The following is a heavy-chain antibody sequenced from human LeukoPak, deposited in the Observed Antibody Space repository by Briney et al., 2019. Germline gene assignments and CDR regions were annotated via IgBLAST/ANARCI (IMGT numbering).Heavy chain of an antibody. CDR3: ARDWATMVVNTRESYGLDV. J-gene: IGHJ6*02. CDR2: ISSSSTI. V-gene: IGHV3-48*02. Sequence: GALRLSCAASGFTFSSYITNWVRQAPGKGLEWVSYISSSSTIYYADSVKGRFTISRDNAKNSLYLQMKSLRDEDTAVYYCARDWATMVVNTRESYGLDVWGQGETVTVSS. D-gene: IGHD3-10*01. CDR1: GFTFSSYI.